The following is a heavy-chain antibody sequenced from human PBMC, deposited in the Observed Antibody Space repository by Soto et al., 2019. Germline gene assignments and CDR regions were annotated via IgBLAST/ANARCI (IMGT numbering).Heavy chain of an antibody. CDR2: IYPGDSDT. Sequence: PGESLKISCKGSGYSFTSYWIGWVRQMPGKGLEWMGIIYPGDSDTRYSPSFQGQVTTSADKSIRTAYLQWSSLKASDTAMYYCARIEVAGPGAPLTFDYWGQRTLVTVSS. CDR3: ARIEVAGPGAPLTFDY. D-gene: IGHD6-19*01. CDR1: GYSFTSYW. J-gene: IGHJ4*02. V-gene: IGHV5-51*01.